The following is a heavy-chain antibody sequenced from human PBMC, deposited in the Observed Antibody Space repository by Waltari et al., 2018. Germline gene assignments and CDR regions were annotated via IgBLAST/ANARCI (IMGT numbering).Heavy chain of an antibody. CDR2: INHSGTT. CDR1: GESFSGYY. J-gene: IGHJ4*01. Sequence: QVQLQQWGAGLLTPSETLSLTCEGYGESFSGYYWNWVRQPPGKGLEWIGKINHSGTTNYNPSLKSRVTISIDTSNNQFSLTLSSVTAADTAVYYCARSLDYWGQGTLVTVSS. V-gene: IGHV4-34*01. CDR3: ARSLDY.